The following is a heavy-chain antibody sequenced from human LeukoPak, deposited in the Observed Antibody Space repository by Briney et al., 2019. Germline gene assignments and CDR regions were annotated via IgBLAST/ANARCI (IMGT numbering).Heavy chain of an antibody. CDR2: INHSGST. D-gene: IGHD3-22*01. CDR3: ARADYYDSSGYYYRY. J-gene: IGHJ4*02. Sequence: SETLSLTCAVYGGSFSGYYWSWIRQPPGKGLEWIGEINHSGSTNYNPSLKSRVTISVDTSKNQFSLKLSSVTAADTAVYYCARADYYDSSGYYYRYWGQGTLVTVSS. V-gene: IGHV4-34*01. CDR1: GGSFSGYY.